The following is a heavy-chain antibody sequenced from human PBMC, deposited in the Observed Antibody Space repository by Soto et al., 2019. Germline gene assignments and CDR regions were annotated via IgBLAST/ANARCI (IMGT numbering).Heavy chain of an antibody. CDR2: IIPIFGTA. CDR1: GGTFSSYA. D-gene: IGHD3-3*01. Sequence: SVKVSCKASGGTFSSYAISWVRQAPGQGLEWMGGIIPIFGTANYAQKFQGRVTTTADESTSTAYMELSSLRSEDTAVYYCARDLAYYDFWSGYQTYYYYGMDVWGQGTTVAVSS. J-gene: IGHJ6*02. CDR3: ARDLAYYDFWSGYQTYYYYGMDV. V-gene: IGHV1-69*13.